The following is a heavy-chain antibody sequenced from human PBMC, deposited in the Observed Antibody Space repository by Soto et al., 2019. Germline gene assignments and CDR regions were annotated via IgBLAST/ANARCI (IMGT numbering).Heavy chain of an antibody. D-gene: IGHD6-6*01. CDR2: IYSGGST. J-gene: IGHJ3*01. Sequence: GGSLRLSCAASGFTVSITYMSWVRQAPGKGLEWVSVIYSGGSTYYADSVKGRFTISSDNSKNTLKLQMNSLRAEDRVVYYGARDWAAARSDAFDFWGQGTMVTVSS. V-gene: IGHV3-53*01. CDR3: ARDWAAARSDAFDF. CDR1: GFTVSITY.